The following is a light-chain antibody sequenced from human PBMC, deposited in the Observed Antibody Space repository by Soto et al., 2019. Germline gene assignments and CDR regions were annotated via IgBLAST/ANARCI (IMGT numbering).Light chain of an antibody. V-gene: IGKV1-39*01. CDR2: ASS. Sequence: DIQMTQSPSSLSASVGDRVTITCRASQTISRNLNWYQQRPGKAPNLLIYASSSLQSGVPPRFSGSGSGTDFTLTISSLQPEDFATYYCQQTYTTPITFGQGTRLEIK. CDR1: QTISRN. J-gene: IGKJ5*01. CDR3: QQTYTTPIT.